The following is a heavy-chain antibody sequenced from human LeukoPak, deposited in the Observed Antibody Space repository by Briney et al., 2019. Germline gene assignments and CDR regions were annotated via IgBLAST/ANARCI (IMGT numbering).Heavy chain of an antibody. CDR2: INHSGST. J-gene: IGHJ5*02. CDR3: ARGRITIVRGVPFDP. Sequence: PSETLSLTCAVYGGSFSGYYWSWIRQPPGKGLEWIGEINHSGSTNYNPSLKSRVTISVDTSKNQFSLKLSSVTAADTAVYYCARGRITIVRGVPFDPWGQGTLVTVSS. D-gene: IGHD3-10*01. CDR1: GGSFSGYY. V-gene: IGHV4-34*01.